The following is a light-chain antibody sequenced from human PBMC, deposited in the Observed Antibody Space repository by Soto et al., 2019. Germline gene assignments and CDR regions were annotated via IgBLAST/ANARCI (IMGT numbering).Light chain of an antibody. V-gene: IGKV1-5*03. Sequence: DIPMTQSPSTLSASVGDRVTITCRASQSISSWLAWYQQKPGKAPKLLIYTASTLESGVPSRFSGSGSGTEFTLTISSLQPDDFATYYCQQYNSWTFGQGTKVEIK. CDR3: QQYNSWT. J-gene: IGKJ1*01. CDR1: QSISSW. CDR2: TAS.